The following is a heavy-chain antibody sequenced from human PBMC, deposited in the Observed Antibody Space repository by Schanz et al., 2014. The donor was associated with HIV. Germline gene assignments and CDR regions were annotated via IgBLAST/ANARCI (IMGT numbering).Heavy chain of an antibody. V-gene: IGHV3-33*01. Sequence: QVQLVESGGGVVQPGRSLRLSCAASGFTFSSYGMHWVRQAPGKGLEWVAVIWFDGRNKYYGDSVKGRFMISRDNSNNTLYLQMNSLRAEDTAVYYCARDLHDYGDARTDYWGQGILVTVSS. CDR1: GFTFSSYG. D-gene: IGHD4-17*01. CDR2: IWFDGRNK. CDR3: ARDLHDYGDARTDY. J-gene: IGHJ4*02.